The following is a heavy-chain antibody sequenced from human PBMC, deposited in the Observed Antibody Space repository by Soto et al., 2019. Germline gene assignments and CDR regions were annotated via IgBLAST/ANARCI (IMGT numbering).Heavy chain of an antibody. CDR2: IRSKAYGGTT. D-gene: IGHD5-12*01. J-gene: IGHJ6*03. CDR3: TRDRYHSGYNYYYYMDV. V-gene: IGHV3-49*03. Sequence: GGSLRLSCTASGFTFGDYAMSWFRQAPGKGLEWVGFIRSKAYGGTTEYAASVKGRFTISRDDSKSIAYLQMYSLKTEDTAVYYCTRDRYHSGYNYYYYMDVWGKGTTVTVSS. CDR1: GFTFGDYA.